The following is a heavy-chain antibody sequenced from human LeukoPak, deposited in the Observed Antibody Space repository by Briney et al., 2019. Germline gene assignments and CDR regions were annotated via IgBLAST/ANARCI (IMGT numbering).Heavy chain of an antibody. D-gene: IGHD3-9*01. V-gene: IGHV3-21*01. CDR3: ARGLQELRYFDWFPRDDSYYFDY. J-gene: IGHJ4*02. Sequence: GGSLRLSCAASGFTFSSYSMNWVRQAPGKGLEWVSSISSSSSYIYYADSVKGRFTISRDNAKNSLYLQMNSLRAEDTAVYYCARGLQELRYFDWFPRDDSYYFDYWGQGTLVTVSS. CDR1: GFTFSSYS. CDR2: ISSSSSYI.